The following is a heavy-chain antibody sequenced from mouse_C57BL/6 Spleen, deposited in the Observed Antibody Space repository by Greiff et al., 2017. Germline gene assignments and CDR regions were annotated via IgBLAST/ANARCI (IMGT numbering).Heavy chain of an antibody. CDR1: GYTFTSYW. CDR3: ARVGYDGGLYLDY. CDR2: IYPSDSET. V-gene: IGHV1-61*01. D-gene: IGHD2-2*01. Sequence: VQLQQPGAELVRPGSSVKLSCKASGYTFTSYWMDWVKQRPGQGLEWIGNIYPSDSETHYNQKFKDKATLTVDKSSSTAYMQLSSLTSEDSSVYYCARVGYDGGLYLDYWGQGTTLTVSS. J-gene: IGHJ2*01.